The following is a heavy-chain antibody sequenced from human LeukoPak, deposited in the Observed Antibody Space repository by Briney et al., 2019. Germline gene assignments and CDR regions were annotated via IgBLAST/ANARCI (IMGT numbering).Heavy chain of an antibody. CDR3: ARDRGELAVYGMDV. CDR1: GFTFSSYT. Sequence: GGSLRLSCAASGFTFSSYTMNWVRQAPGTGLEWVAVISYDGSNKYYADSVKGRFTISRDNAKNSLYLQMNSLRAEDTAVYYCARDRGELAVYGMDVWGQGTTVTVSS. CDR2: ISYDGSNK. J-gene: IGHJ6*02. D-gene: IGHD1-26*01. V-gene: IGHV3-30*04.